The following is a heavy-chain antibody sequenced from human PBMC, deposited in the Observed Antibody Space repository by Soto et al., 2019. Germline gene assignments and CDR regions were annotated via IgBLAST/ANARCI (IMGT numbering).Heavy chain of an antibody. CDR3: ARDGGRHSGGIDY. CDR1: GGTFSSYS. J-gene: IGHJ4*02. V-gene: IGHV1-69*01. CDR2: IIPIFGTA. D-gene: IGHD1-26*01. Sequence: QVQLVQTGAEVKKPGSSVKVSCKASGGTFSSYSINWVRQAPGQGLEWMGEIIPIFGTANYAQKFQGRVTITADESTSTAYMELSSLRSEDTAVYDCARDGGRHSGGIDYGGQGTLVTVSS.